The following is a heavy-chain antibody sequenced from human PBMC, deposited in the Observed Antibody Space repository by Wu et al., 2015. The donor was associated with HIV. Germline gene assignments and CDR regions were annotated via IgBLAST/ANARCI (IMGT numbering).Heavy chain of an antibody. CDR1: GYRFTDQH. V-gene: IGHV1-2*02. J-gene: IGHJ4*02. CDR2: FNPANGGT. Sequence: QVQLVQSGAEVKKPGASVKVSCQASGYRFTDQHLNWIRQAPGQGFEWLGRFNPANGGTDLAQKFQGRVSMTRNMSITTAYLELSRLTSDDTATYYCLNSGWTNEYRYDHWGQGTPVTVSS. D-gene: IGHD2/OR15-2a*01. CDR3: LNSGWTNEYRYDH.